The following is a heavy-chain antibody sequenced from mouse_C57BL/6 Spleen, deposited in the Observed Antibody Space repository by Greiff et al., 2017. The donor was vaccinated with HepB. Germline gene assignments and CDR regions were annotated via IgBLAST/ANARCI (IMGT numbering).Heavy chain of an antibody. D-gene: IGHD1-1*01. J-gene: IGHJ3*01. V-gene: IGHV1-59*01. CDR2: IDPSDSYT. Sequence: QVQLQQPGAELVRPGTSVKLSCKASGYTFTSYWMHWVKQRPGQGLEWIGVIDPSDSYTNYNQKFKGKATLTVDTSSSTAYMQLSSLTSEYSAVYYCARSGSIYPAGFAYWGQGTLVTVSA. CDR1: GYTFTSYW. CDR3: ARSGSIYPAGFAY.